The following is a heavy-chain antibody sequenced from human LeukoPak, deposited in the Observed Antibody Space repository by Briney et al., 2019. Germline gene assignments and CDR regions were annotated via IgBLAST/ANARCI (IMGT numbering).Heavy chain of an antibody. V-gene: IGHV3-30*02. CDR2: IWYDGSNK. CDR1: GFTFSSYG. Sequence: PGGSLRLSCAASGFTFSSYGMHWVRQAPGKGLGWGAVIWYDGSNKYYADSVKGRFTISRDNSKNTLYLQMNSLRAEDTAVYYCAKEKEWLRLQGVDYWGQGTLVTVSS. CDR3: AKEKEWLRLQGVDY. D-gene: IGHD5-12*01. J-gene: IGHJ4*02.